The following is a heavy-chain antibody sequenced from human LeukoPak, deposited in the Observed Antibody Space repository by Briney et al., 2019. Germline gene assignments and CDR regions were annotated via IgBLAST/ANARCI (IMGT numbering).Heavy chain of an antibody. CDR3: ASYYFDY. CDR1: GFTFSIYS. D-gene: IGHD3-16*02. J-gene: IGHJ4*02. V-gene: IGHV3-66*01. Sequence: GGSLRLSCAASGFTFSIYSMNWVRQAPGKGLEWVSVIYSGGSTYYADSVKGRLTISRDNSKNTLYLQMNSLRAEDTAVYYCASYYFDYWGQGTLVTVSS. CDR2: IYSGGST.